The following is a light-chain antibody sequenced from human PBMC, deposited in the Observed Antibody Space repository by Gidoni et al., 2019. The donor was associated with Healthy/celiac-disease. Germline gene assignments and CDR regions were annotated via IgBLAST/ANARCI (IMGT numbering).Light chain of an antibody. CDR1: QSVLYSSNNKNY. CDR3: QQYYSTPLT. J-gene: IGKJ1*01. CDR2: WAS. V-gene: IGKV4-1*01. Sequence: DIVMTHSPDSLALSLGERATINCKSSQSVLYSSNNKNYLAWYQQKPGQPPKLLIYWASTRESGVPDRFSGSGSGTDFTLTISSLQAEDVAVYYCQQYYSTPLTFGQGTKVEIK.